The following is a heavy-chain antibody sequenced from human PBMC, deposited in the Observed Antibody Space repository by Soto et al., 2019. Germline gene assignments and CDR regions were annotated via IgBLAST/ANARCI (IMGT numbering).Heavy chain of an antibody. V-gene: IGHV1-18*04. CDR2: ISTYNGDT. D-gene: IGHD4-17*01. CDR1: GYTFASSG. CDR3: ARDGGHGDYSPYYYYYYGMDV. Sequence: QVQLVQSGAEVKKPGASVKVSCKASGYTFASSGISWVRQAPGQGLEWMGWISTYNGDTNYAQSFQGRVTMTTDTPTSTAYMELRSLRSDDTAVYYCARDGGHGDYSPYYYYYYGMDVWGQGTTVTVSS. J-gene: IGHJ6*02.